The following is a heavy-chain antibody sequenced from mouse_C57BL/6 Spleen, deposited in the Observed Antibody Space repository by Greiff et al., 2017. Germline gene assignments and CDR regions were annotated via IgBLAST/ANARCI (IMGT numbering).Heavy chain of an antibody. CDR1: GFNIKDDY. CDR3: TTPGSSLFAY. J-gene: IGHJ3*01. CDR2: IDPENGDT. D-gene: IGHD1-1*01. Sequence: EVQLQQSGAELVRPGASVKLSCTASGFNIKDDYMHWVKQRPEQGLEWIGWIDPENGDTEYASKFQGKATKTADTSSNTAYLQLRSLTSEDTAVYYCTTPGSSLFAYWGQGTLVTVSA. V-gene: IGHV14-4*01.